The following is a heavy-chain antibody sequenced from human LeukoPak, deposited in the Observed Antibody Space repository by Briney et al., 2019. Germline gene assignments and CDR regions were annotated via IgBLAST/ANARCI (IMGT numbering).Heavy chain of an antibody. Sequence: GGSLRLSCAASGFTFSSYAMSWVRQAPGKGLEWVSGVSRSGDSTYYAGSVKGRFTIARDNAKNSVYLQMNSLRAEDTAVYYCARGSLHSAYGFDYWGQGTLVTVSS. CDR1: GFTFSSYA. V-gene: IGHV3-23*01. J-gene: IGHJ4*02. CDR2: VSRSGDST. D-gene: IGHD5-12*01. CDR3: ARGSLHSAYGFDY.